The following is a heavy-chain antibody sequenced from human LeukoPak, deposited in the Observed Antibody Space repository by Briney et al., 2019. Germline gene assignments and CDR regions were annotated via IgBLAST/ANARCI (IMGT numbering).Heavy chain of an antibody. D-gene: IGHD2-15*01. Sequence: GASVKVSCKAPGGTFSSYAISWVRQAPGQGLEWMGGIIPFFGSANYAQKFRGRLTITTDESTFTSYMELSSLRYEDTAVYYCARGRDQTNTGYCDHWGQGTLVTVSS. J-gene: IGHJ4*02. V-gene: IGHV1-69*05. CDR1: GGTFSSYA. CDR3: ARGRDQTNTGYCDH. CDR2: IIPFFGSA.